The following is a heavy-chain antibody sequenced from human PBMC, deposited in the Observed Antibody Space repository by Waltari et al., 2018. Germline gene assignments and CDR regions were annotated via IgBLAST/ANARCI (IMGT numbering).Heavy chain of an antibody. CDR2: IRYDGSNK. J-gene: IGHJ4*02. Sequence: QVQLVESGGGVVQPGGSLRLSCAASGFTFSSYGMHWVRQAPGKGLEWGAFIRYDGSNKYYADSVKGRFTISRDNSKNTLYLQMNSLRAEDTAVYYCAKDLGLELAYWGQGTLVTVSS. D-gene: IGHD1-7*01. V-gene: IGHV3-30*02. CDR1: GFTFSSYG. CDR3: AKDLGLELAY.